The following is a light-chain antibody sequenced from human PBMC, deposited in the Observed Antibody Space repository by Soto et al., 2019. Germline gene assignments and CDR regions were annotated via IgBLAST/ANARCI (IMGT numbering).Light chain of an antibody. CDR1: SSDIGDYDF. CDR2: EVR. Sequence: QSALTQPASVSGSPGQSITISCTGTSSDIGDYDFVSWYQQRPGRAPKLMIYEVRYRPSGVSNRFSGSKSGNTASLTISGLQAEDEANYYCCSYTRTSNHYFFGGGTKVTVL. CDR3: CSYTRTSNHYF. J-gene: IGLJ1*01. V-gene: IGLV2-14*01.